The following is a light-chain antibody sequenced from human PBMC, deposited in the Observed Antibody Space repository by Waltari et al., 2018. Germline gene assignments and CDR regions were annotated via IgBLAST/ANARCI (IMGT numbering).Light chain of an antibody. CDR1: QGISSY. V-gene: IGKV1-8*01. CDR3: QQYYNYPRT. CDR2: AGA. J-gene: IGKJ2*01. Sequence: AIRITQSPSSLSASTGDRVTITCRASQGISSYLAWYQQKPGNAPKLLIYAGATLQSAVPSSFSGSRSGTDYTLTIICRQSEDFATSYCQQYYNYPRTFGQGTKLEIK.